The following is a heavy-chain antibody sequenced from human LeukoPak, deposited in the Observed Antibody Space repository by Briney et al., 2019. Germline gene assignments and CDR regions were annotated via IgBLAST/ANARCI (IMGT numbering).Heavy chain of an antibody. Sequence: AAVKVSCKASGGTFSSYAISWVRQAPGQGLEWMGGIIPIFGTANYAQKFQGRVTITADKSTSTAYMELSSLRSEDTAVYYCARTELVGSRFDPWGQGTLVTVSS. CDR3: ARTELVGSRFDP. CDR2: IIPIFGTA. V-gene: IGHV1-69*06. J-gene: IGHJ5*02. CDR1: GGTFSSYA. D-gene: IGHD6-13*01.